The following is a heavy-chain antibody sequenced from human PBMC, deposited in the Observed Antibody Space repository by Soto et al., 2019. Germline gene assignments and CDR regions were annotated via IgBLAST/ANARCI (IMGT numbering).Heavy chain of an antibody. D-gene: IGHD3-3*01. Sequence: XSVKVSCKASGYPFTSYYMHWVRQAPGQGLEWMGIINPSGGSTSYAQKFQGRVTMTRDTSTSTVYMELSSLRSEDTAVYYCATDDGGPGSFDIWGQGTMVTVSS. CDR1: GYPFTSYY. V-gene: IGHV1-46*01. CDR2: INPSGGST. CDR3: ATDDGGPGSFDI. J-gene: IGHJ3*02.